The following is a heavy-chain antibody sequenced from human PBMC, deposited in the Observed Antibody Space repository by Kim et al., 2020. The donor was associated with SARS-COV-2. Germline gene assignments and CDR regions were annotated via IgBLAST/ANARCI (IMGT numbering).Heavy chain of an antibody. V-gene: IGHV1-69*13. CDR3: ASPAGGYCSGGSCSFAFDI. Sequence: SVKVSCKASGGTFSSYAISWVRQAPGQGLEWMGGIIPIFGTANYAQKFQGRVTITADESTSTAYMELSSLRSEDTAVYYCASPAGGYCSGGSCSFAFDIWGQGTMVTVSS. D-gene: IGHD2-15*01. CDR2: IIPIFGTA. J-gene: IGHJ3*02. CDR1: GGTFSSYA.